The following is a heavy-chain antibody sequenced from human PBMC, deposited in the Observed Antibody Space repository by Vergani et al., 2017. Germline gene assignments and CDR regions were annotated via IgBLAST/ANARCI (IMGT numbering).Heavy chain of an antibody. CDR2: ISSNSSYI. CDR3: ARSGGSGWYRNDY. J-gene: IGHJ4*02. Sequence: EVQLVESGGGLVKPGGSLRLSCAASGFTFSSYSMNWVRQAPGKGLEWVSSISSNSSYIYYADAVTGRFPISRDNAKNSLYLQMNSLRAEDTAVYYCARSGGSGWYRNDYWGQGTLVTVSS. CDR1: GFTFSSYS. D-gene: IGHD6-19*01. V-gene: IGHV3-21*01.